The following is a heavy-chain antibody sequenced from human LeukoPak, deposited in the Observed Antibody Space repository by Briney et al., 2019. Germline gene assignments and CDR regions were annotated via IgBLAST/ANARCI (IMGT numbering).Heavy chain of an antibody. D-gene: IGHD3-10*01. V-gene: IGHV1-3*01. CDR1: GYTFTSYA. J-gene: IGHJ3*02. Sequence: ASVKVSCKASGYTFTSYAMHWVRQAPGQRLEWMGWINAGNGNTKYSQKFQGRVTITRDTSASTAYMELSSLRSEDTAVYYCARDQARVTEYNYYGSGSSDAFDIWGQGTMVTVSS. CDR3: ARDQARVTEYNYYGSGSSDAFDI. CDR2: INAGNGNT.